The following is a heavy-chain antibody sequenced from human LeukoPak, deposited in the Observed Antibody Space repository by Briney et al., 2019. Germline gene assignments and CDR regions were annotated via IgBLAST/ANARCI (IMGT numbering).Heavy chain of an antibody. CDR1: GYSFTTYW. J-gene: IGHJ6*02. V-gene: IGHV5-51*01. CDR3: ARGGYCTNGVCHHPLQYYYYALDV. D-gene: IGHD2-8*01. Sequence: GESLKISCMGSGYSFTTYWIGWVRQMPGKGLEWMGIMYPGDSDIRHNPTFEGQVTISADKSISTAYLQWSSLKASDTAMYYCARGGYCTNGVCHHPLQYYYYALDVWGQGTTVTVSS. CDR2: MYPGDSDI.